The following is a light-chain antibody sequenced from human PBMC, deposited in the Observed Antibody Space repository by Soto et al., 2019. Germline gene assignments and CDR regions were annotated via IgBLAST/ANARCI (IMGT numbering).Light chain of an antibody. V-gene: IGLV2-14*01. J-gene: IGLJ1*01. CDR3: SSYTSSSTPYV. CDR1: SSDVGGYNY. Sequence: QSVLTQPVSVSGSPGQSITISCTGTSSDVGGYNYVSWYQQHPGKAPKLMIYEVSNRPSGVSNRFSGSKSGDTASLTISGLQAEDEADYYCSSYTSSSTPYVFGTGTRSPS. CDR2: EVS.